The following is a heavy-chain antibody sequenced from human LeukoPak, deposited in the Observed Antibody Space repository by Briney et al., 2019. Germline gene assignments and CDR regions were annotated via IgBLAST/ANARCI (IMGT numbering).Heavy chain of an antibody. D-gene: IGHD6-13*01. CDR1: GGSFSGYY. CDR3: ARGDPIAAAGTHEGY. J-gene: IGHJ4*02. V-gene: IGHV4-34*01. CDR2: INHSGST. Sequence: PSETLSLTCAVYGGSFSGYYWSWIRQPPGKGREWIGEINHSGSTNYNPSLKSRVTISVDTSKNQFSLKLSSVTAADTAVYYCARGDPIAAAGTHEGYWGQGTLVTVSS.